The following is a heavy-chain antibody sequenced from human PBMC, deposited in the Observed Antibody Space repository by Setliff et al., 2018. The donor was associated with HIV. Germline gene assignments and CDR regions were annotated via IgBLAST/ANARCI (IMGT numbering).Heavy chain of an antibody. CDR1: GFPFSTYA. J-gene: IGHJ3*02. CDR3: AKGLRGTYGAFDI. Sequence: GGSLRLSCAASGFPFSTYAMHWVRQAPGKGLEWVAVISYDGSNKYYADSVKGRFTNSGDHSKKTLFLQMNSLRAEDTAVYYCAKGLRGTYGAFDIRGQGTMVTVSS. D-gene: IGHD3-16*01. V-gene: IGHV3-30*04. CDR2: ISYDGSNK.